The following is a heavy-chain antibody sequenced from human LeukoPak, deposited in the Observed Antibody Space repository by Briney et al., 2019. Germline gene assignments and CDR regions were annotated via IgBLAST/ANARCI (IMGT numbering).Heavy chain of an antibody. CDR3: AISGYTGYDFDY. D-gene: IGHD5-12*01. CDR2: IKIKTDGRTT. J-gene: IGHJ4*02. CDR1: GFTFSYAW. Sequence: GGSLRLSCSASGFTFSYAWMTGVRQAPGEGLVWVGRIKIKTDGRTTDYAAPAKGRFTISRDDSKNRLYLQVNSLKTEDTAVYYSAISGYTGYDFDYWGQGTLVTVSS. V-gene: IGHV3-15*01.